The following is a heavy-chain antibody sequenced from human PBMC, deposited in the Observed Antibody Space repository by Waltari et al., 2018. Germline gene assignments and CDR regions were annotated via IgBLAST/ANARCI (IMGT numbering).Heavy chain of an antibody. CDR3: ARHGRWGFDGSGYYYY. D-gene: IGHD3-22*01. Sequence: QLQLQESGPGLVKPSETLSLICSVSGDSMSSTYHYWAWIRQPPGKGLEWIGSSYYSGGPFYNPSLNSRVTISVDTSKNQFSLNLRSLTVADTAIYYCARHGRWGFDGSGYYYYWGQGALVTVSS. CDR1: GDSMSSTYHY. CDR2: SYYSGGP. V-gene: IGHV4-39*07. J-gene: IGHJ4*02.